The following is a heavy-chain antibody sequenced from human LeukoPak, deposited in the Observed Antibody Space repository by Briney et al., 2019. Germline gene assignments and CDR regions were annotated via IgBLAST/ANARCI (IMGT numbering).Heavy chain of an antibody. CDR1: GGSISSSSYY. CDR3: ASSGYYYSPTHFDY. Sequence: SETLSLTCTVSGGSISSSSYYWGWIRQPPGKGLEWTGSIYYSGSTYYNPSLKSRVTISVDTSKNQFSLKLSSVTAADTAVYYCASSGYYYSPTHFDYWGQGTLVTVSS. D-gene: IGHD3-22*01. CDR2: IYYSGST. J-gene: IGHJ4*02. V-gene: IGHV4-39*01.